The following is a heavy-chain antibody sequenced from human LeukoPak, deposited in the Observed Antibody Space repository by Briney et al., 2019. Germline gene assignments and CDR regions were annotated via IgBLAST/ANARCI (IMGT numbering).Heavy chain of an antibody. Sequence: SETLSLTCTVSGGSISSYYWSWIRQPPGKGLEWIGYIYYSGSTNYNPSLKSRVTISVDTSKNQFSLKLSSVTVADTAVYYCARDYYGGNYWYFDLWGRGTLVTVSS. J-gene: IGHJ2*01. CDR3: ARDYYGGNYWYFDL. V-gene: IGHV4-59*01. CDR1: GGSISSYY. CDR2: IYYSGST. D-gene: IGHD4-23*01.